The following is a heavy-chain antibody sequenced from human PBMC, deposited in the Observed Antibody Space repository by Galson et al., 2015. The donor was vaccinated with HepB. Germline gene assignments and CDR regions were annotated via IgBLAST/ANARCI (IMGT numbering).Heavy chain of an antibody. V-gene: IGHV4-39*01. Sequence: SETLSLTCTVSGGSINSPSYYWGWIRQPPGKGLEWIGSIYYSGSTFYNPSLNSRVTISVDTSKNQFSLKLRSETATDTSVYYCASHGWGRVDYWGQGTLVPVSS. CDR3: ASHGWGRVDY. J-gene: IGHJ4*02. CDR1: GGSINSPSYY. CDR2: IYYSGST. D-gene: IGHD3-16*01.